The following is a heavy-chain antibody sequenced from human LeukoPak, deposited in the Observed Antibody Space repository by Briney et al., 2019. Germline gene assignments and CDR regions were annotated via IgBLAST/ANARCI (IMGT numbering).Heavy chain of an antibody. Sequence: SETLSLTCAVYGGSFSGYYWSWIRQPPGKGLEWIGEINHSGSTNYNPSLKSRVTISVDTFKNQFSLKLSSVTAADTAVYYCARTRQLGRGWFDPWGQGTLVTVSS. CDR2: INHSGST. J-gene: IGHJ5*02. V-gene: IGHV4-34*01. CDR1: GGSFSGYY. CDR3: ARTRQLGRGWFDP. D-gene: IGHD6-6*01.